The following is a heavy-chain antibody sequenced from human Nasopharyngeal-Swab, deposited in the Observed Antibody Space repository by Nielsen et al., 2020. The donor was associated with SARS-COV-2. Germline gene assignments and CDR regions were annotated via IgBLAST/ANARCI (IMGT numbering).Heavy chain of an antibody. V-gene: IGHV5-51*01. CDR1: VYSLSDYR. Sequence: KVSRMGSVYSLSDYRIGWVRPLPGKGLEWLGVIYPGDSDTTYSPSFQGQVIISVDKSSSIAYLQWTRLKLSDTAMYYCARGGSSWAYGYDAWGQGTMVTVTS. CDR3: ARGGSSWAYGYDA. D-gene: IGHD2-2*01. J-gene: IGHJ3*01. CDR2: IYPGDSDT.